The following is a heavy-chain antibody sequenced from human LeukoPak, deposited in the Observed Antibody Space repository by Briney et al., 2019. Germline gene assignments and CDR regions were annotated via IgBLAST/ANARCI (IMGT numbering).Heavy chain of an antibody. D-gene: IGHD2-15*01. CDR1: GFTFSNYA. V-gene: IGHV3-23*01. CDR3: ARDPQYCSGGSCYSFDY. Sequence: PGGSLRLSCAASGFTFSNYAMSWVRQAPGKGLEWVSHISGSGGDTYYADSVKGRFTISRDNAKNSLYLQMNSLRAEDTAVYYCARDPQYCSGGSCYSFDYWGQGTLVTVSS. J-gene: IGHJ4*02. CDR2: ISGSGGDT.